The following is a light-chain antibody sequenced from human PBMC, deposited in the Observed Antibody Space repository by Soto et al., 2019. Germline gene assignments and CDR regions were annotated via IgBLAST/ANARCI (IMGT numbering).Light chain of an antibody. CDR1: QDISSW. CDR3: QQANSFPLT. Sequence: DIQMTQSPSSVSASIGDRVTITCRASQDISSWLAWYQQKPGTAPKLLINAASSLQSGVASRFSGSGSGTEFTLTISSLQSEDFATYYCQQANSFPLTFGGGTKVEIK. J-gene: IGKJ4*01. CDR2: AAS. V-gene: IGKV1D-12*01.